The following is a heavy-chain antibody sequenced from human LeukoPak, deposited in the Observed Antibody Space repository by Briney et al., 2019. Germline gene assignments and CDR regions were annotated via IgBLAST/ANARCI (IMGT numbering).Heavy chain of an antibody. CDR2: ISSNGGST. D-gene: IGHD3-10*01. CDR3: ARDMFAGSYYYYYMDV. CDR1: GFTFSSYA. V-gene: IGHV3-64*01. J-gene: IGHJ6*03. Sequence: QPGGSLRLSCAASGFTFSSYAMHWVRQAPGKGLEYVSAISSNGGSTYYANSVKGRFTISRDNSKNTLYLQMGSLRAEDMAVYYCARDMFAGSYYYYYMDVWGKGTTVTVSS.